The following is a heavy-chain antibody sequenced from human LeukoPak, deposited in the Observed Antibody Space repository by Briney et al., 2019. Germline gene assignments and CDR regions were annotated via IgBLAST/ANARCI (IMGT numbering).Heavy chain of an antibody. D-gene: IGHD4-17*01. CDR1: GFTFSSYG. CDR3: AKALFNGDLYSWFDP. J-gene: IGHJ5*02. V-gene: IGHV3-30*02. CDR2: IRYDGSNK. Sequence: GGFLRLCCAAAGFTFSSYGMHWLRQAPGKGLEWVTFIRYDGSNKYYADSVKGRFTISKDNSKNTLYLQMNRLRAEDTAVYYCAKALFNGDLYSWFDPWVQGAMVTVSS.